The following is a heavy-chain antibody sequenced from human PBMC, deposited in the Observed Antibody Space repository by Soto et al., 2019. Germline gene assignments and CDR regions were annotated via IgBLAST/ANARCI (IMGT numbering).Heavy chain of an antibody. CDR2: ITTRGRT. CDR3: ARENILLAASGKRDFDY. V-gene: IGHV4-4*07. Sequence: QVQLQESGPGLVQPSETLSLTCTVSSDSISSYYWTWIRQPAGKGLEWIGRITTRGRTNHNPSLKGRVTMSVDTSKTQVSLNLTSVTAADTAVYYCARENILLAASGKRDFDYWGQGALVTVSS. CDR1: SDSISSYY. J-gene: IGHJ4*02. D-gene: IGHD6-13*01.